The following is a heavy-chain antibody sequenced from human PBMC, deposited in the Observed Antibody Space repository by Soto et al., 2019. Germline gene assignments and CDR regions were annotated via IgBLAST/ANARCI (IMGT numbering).Heavy chain of an antibody. CDR1: GYFISNGYY. CDR3: ARDANYGLYYFDH. D-gene: IGHD3-10*01. Sequence: TETLSLTCAVSGYFISNGYYWDWIRQPPGKGLEWIGSIYPTGTTYYNPSLKSRVTISVDTSKNHFSLKLTSVTAADTAVYYCARDANYGLYYFDHWGQGTLVTVSS. V-gene: IGHV4-38-2*02. CDR2: IYPTGTT. J-gene: IGHJ4*02.